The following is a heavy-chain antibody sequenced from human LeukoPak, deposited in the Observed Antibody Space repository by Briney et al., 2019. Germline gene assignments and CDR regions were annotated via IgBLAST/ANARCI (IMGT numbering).Heavy chain of an antibody. CDR1: GYTFTSYD. J-gene: IGHJ4*02. V-gene: IGHV1-8*03. CDR2: MNPNSGNT. Sequence: ASVNVSCKASGYTFTSYDINWVRQATGQGLEWMGWMNPNSGNTGYAQKFQGRVTITRNTSISTAYMELSSLRSEDTAVYYCARGRGSGRGGRRLAYWGQGTLVTVSS. CDR3: ARGRGSGRGGRRLAY. D-gene: IGHD3-10*01.